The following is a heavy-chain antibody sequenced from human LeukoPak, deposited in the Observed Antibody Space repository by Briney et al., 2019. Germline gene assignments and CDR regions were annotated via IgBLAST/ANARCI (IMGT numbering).Heavy chain of an antibody. J-gene: IGHJ4*02. CDR2: IYYSGST. V-gene: IGHV4-59*01. CDR3: ARGHSSSWPIDY. CDR1: GGSISSYY. D-gene: IGHD6-13*01. Sequence: SETLSLTCTVSGGSISSYYWSWIRQPLGKGLEWIGYIYYSGSTNYNPSLKSRVTISVDTSKNQFSLKLSSVTAADTAVYYCARGHSSSWPIDYWGQGTLVTVSS.